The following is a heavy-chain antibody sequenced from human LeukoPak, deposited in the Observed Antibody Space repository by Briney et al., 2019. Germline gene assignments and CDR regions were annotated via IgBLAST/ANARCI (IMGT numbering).Heavy chain of an antibody. D-gene: IGHD6-19*01. V-gene: IGHV3-21*01. CDR3: ANIPLNGNSSGWYYFDY. Sequence: GGSLRLSCAASGFTFSSYAMNWVRQAPGKGLQWVSSISTSSSYIYYADSLKGRFTISRDNAKNSLYLQMNSLRAEDTAVYYCANIPLNGNSSGWYYFDYWGQGTLVTVSS. CDR2: ISTSSSYI. J-gene: IGHJ4*02. CDR1: GFTFSSYA.